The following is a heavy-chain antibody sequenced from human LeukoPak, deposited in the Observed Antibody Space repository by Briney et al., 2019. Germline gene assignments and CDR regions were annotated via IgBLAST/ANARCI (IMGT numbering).Heavy chain of an antibody. CDR1: GGSISSGGYY. Sequence: PSQTLSLTCTVSGGSISSGGYYWSWIHQHPGKGLEWIGYIYYSGSTYYNPSLKSRVTISVDTSKNQFSLKLSSVTAADTAVYYCARAGPRFAVRWLYYFDYWGQGTLVTVSS. CDR3: ARAGPRFAVRWLYYFDY. J-gene: IGHJ4*02. D-gene: IGHD4-23*01. V-gene: IGHV4-31*03. CDR2: IYYSGST.